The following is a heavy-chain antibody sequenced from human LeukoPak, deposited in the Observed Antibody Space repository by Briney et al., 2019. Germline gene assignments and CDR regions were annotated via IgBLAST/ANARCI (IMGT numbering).Heavy chain of an antibody. CDR1: GGSISTGGYY. Sequence: PSETLSLTCTVSGGSISTGGYYWSWIRQNPGKGLEWIGYIYYTGSTYYNPSLKSRVTISVDTSKNQFSLKLTSVTAAETAVYYCARQYGSGSAYTPVVDLWGQGTLATVSS. CDR2: IYYTGST. V-gene: IGHV4-31*03. CDR3: ARQYGSGSAYTPVVDL. J-gene: IGHJ4*02. D-gene: IGHD3-10*01.